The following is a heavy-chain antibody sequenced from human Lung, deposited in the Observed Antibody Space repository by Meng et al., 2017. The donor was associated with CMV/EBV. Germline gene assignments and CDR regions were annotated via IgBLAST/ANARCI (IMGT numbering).Heavy chain of an antibody. D-gene: IGHD6-19*01. V-gene: IGHV3-48*03. CDR2: ISSSGSTI. J-gene: IGHJ4*02. Sequence: GESLKISCAASGFTFSSYEMNWVRQAPGKGLEWVSYISSSGSTIYYADSVKGRFTISRDNAKNSLYLQMNSLRAEDTAVYYCAREGIAVAGTGFDYWGQGKXVNGAS. CDR3: AREGIAVAGTGFDY. CDR1: GFTFSSYE.